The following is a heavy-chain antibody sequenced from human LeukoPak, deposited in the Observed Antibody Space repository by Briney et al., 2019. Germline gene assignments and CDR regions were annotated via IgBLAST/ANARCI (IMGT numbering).Heavy chain of an antibody. CDR3: ARDPTGYSSSWIFDY. V-gene: IGHV4-59*01. CDR2: IYYSGST. Sequence: PSETLSLTCTVSGGSISSYYWSWIRQPPGKGLEWIGYIYYSGSTNYNPSLKSRVTISVDTPKNQFSLKLSSVTAADTAVYYCARDPTGYSSSWIFDYWGQGTLVTVSS. CDR1: GGSISSYY. J-gene: IGHJ4*02. D-gene: IGHD6-13*01.